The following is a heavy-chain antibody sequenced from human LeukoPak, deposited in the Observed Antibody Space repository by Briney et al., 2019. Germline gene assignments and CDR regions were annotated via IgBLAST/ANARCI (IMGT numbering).Heavy chain of an antibody. D-gene: IGHD6-13*01. Sequence: SETLSLTCTVSGGTFSSGAFNWSCLRQPPGLGLEWISYIYYSGSTYSNPSLKSRVTISVDTSKNQFSLKLSSVTAADTAVYYCARVPLGIAAAATGSWGQGTLVTVSS. CDR2: IYYSGST. J-gene: IGHJ5*02. CDR3: ARVPLGIAAAATGS. CDR1: GGTFSSGAFN. V-gene: IGHV4-30-4*08.